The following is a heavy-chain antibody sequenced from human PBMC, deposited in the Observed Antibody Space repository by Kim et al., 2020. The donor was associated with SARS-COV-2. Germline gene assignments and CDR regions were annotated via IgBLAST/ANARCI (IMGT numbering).Heavy chain of an antibody. CDR3: AKAGRSYDILTGHFDY. Sequence: GKARFTTSRDNSKNTLYLQMTSLSAEDTAVYYCAKAGRSYDILTGHFDYWGQGTLVTVSS. V-gene: IGHV3-23*01. J-gene: IGHJ4*02. D-gene: IGHD3-9*01.